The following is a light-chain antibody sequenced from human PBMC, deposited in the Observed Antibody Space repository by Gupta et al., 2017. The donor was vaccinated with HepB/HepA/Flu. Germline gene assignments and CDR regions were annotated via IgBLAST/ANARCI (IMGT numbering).Light chain of an antibody. CDR2: AAS. V-gene: IGKV1-12*01. Sequence: DIQMTQSPSSVSASVGDRVTITCRASQHISSWLAWYQQKPGKAPHLLIYAASSLQSGVPSRFSGSGSGTDFTLTISSLQPEDFATHYCQQANSFPLTFGQGTKVEIK. CDR3: QQANSFPLT. J-gene: IGKJ1*01. CDR1: QHISSW.